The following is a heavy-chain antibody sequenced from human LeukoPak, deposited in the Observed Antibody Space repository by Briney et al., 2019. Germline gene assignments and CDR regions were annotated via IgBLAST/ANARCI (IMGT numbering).Heavy chain of an antibody. V-gene: IGHV3-23*01. CDR3: AKSTDLRDWYFDL. D-gene: IGHD1-1*01. CDR2: ITGSGGST. J-gene: IGHJ2*01. Sequence: GGSLRLSCAASGFTFSSYAMSWVRQAPGRGLEWVSDITGSGGSTYYADSVKGRFTISRDNSKNTLYLQMNSLRAEDTAVYYCAKSTDLRDWYFDLWGRGTLVTVSS. CDR1: GFTFSSYA.